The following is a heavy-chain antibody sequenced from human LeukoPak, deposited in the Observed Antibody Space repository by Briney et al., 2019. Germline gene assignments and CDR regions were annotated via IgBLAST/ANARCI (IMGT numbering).Heavy chain of an antibody. CDR1: GYTFTSYD. V-gene: IGHV1-18*01. Sequence: GASVKVSCKASGYTFTSYDINWVRQAPGQGLEWMGWISAYNGNTNYAQKLQGRVTMTTDTSTSTAYMELRSLRSDDTAVYYCARHRSGWLQSSFDYWGQGTLVTVSS. J-gene: IGHJ4*02. CDR2: ISAYNGNT. D-gene: IGHD5-24*01. CDR3: ARHRSGWLQSSFDY.